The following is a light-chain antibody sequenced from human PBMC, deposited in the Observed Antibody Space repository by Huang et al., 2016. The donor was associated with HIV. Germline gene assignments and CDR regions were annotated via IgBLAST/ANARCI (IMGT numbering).Light chain of an antibody. CDR2: AAS. CDR1: QSVTSNF. V-gene: IGKV3-20*01. Sequence: EVVLTQSPGSLSLSPGERATLSCRASQSVTSNFLAWYQQKPGQPPRLLSYAASSRATGIPDRFSGSGSGTDFTLTISRLEPEDFAVYHCQQYGMSPLTFGGGTKVEIK. J-gene: IGKJ4*01. CDR3: QQYGMSPLT.